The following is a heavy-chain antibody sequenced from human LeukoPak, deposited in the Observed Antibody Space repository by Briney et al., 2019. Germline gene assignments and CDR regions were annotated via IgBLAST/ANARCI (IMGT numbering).Heavy chain of an antibody. CDR2: ISCDGSNK. D-gene: IGHD6-13*01. CDR3: ARVDSSSWYSYYYYYYGMDV. Sequence: PGGSLRLSCAASGFTFSSYAMHWVRQAPGKGLEWVAVISCDGSNKYYADSVKGRFTISRDNSKNTLYLQMNSLRAEDTAVYYCARVDSSSWYSYYYYYYGMDVWGQGTTVTVSS. V-gene: IGHV3-30*04. J-gene: IGHJ6*02. CDR1: GFTFSSYA.